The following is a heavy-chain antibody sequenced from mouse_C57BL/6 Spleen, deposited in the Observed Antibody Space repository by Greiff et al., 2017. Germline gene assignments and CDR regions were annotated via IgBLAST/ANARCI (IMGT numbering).Heavy chain of an antibody. J-gene: IGHJ4*01. CDR1: GYTFTDYN. V-gene: IGHV1-18*01. D-gene: IGHD2-1*01. CDR2: INPNNGGT. CDR3: ASGRDLWYIYAMDY. Sequence: VQLQQSGPELVKPGASVKIPCKASGYTFTDYNMDWVKQSHGKSLEWIGDINPNNGGTIYNQKFKGKATLTVDKSSSTAYMELRSRTSEDTAVYCCASGRDLWYIYAMDYWGQGTSVTVSS.